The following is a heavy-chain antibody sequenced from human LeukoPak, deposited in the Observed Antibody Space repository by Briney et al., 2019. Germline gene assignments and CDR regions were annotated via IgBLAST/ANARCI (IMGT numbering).Heavy chain of an antibody. V-gene: IGHV4-39*07. CDR3: ARLGYYDSSGYIDY. D-gene: IGHD3-22*01. CDR2: IHYSGTT. J-gene: IGHJ4*02. Sequence: PSETLSLTCTVSGGSISSGNYYWGWIRQPPGKGLDWIASIHYSGTTYYNPSLKSRVTISVDTSKNQFSLKLSSVTAADTAVYYCARLGYYDSSGYIDYWGQGTLVTVSS. CDR1: GGSISSGNYY.